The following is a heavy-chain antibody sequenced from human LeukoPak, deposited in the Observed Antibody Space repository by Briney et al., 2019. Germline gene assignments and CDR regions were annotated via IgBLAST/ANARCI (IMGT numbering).Heavy chain of an antibody. CDR3: ARVGVVADDAFDI. J-gene: IGHJ3*02. CDR2: INPDGSEK. Sequence: GGSLRLSCAASGFTFSSYAMSWVRQAPGKGLEWVANINPDGSEKNYGDSVKGRFNISRDNAKNSLFLQMNSLRADDTAVFYCARVGVVADDAFDIWGQGTLVTVSS. V-gene: IGHV3-7*01. D-gene: IGHD3-3*01. CDR1: GFTFSSYA.